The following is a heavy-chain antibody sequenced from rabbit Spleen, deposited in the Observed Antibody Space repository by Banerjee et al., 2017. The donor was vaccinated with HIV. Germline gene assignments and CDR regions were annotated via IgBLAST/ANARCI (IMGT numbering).Heavy chain of an antibody. D-gene: IGHD8-1*01. Sequence: QEQLVESGGGLVQPEGSLTLTCTASGFSFSSSDYMCWVRPAPGKGLEWISCIAGGSSAFTYSATWAKGRFTISKTSSTTVTLQMTSLTVADTATYFCARDTGSSFSSYGMDLWGPGTLVTVS. CDR1: GFSFSSSDY. J-gene: IGHJ6*01. CDR3: ARDTGSSFSSYGMDL. V-gene: IGHV1S45*01. CDR2: IAGGSSAFT.